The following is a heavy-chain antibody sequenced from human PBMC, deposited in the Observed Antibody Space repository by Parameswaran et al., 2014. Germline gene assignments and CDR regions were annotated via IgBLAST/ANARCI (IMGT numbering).Heavy chain of an antibody. J-gene: IGHJ4*02. D-gene: IGHD6-19*01. CDR3: ARGGRYSSLGY. CDR1: GGSFSGYY. V-gene: IGHV4-34*01. Sequence: GSLRLSCAVYGGSFSGYYWSWIRQPPGKGLEWIGEINHSGSTNYNPSLKSRVTISVDTSKNQFSLKLSSVTAADTAVYYCARGGRYSSLGYWGQGTLVTVSS. CDR2: INHSGST.